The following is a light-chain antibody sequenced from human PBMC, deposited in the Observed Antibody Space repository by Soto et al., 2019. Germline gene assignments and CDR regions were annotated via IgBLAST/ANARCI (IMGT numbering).Light chain of an antibody. Sequence: EIVMTQSPATLSVSQGERATLSCRASHSVSCNLAWYQPKPGQTPKLLIYVASTRATRIPARFSGSVSGTEFTLTISSLQSEDFAVYYCQQYNVWPLTFGGGTKVEFK. J-gene: IGKJ4*01. CDR3: QQYNVWPLT. CDR1: HSVSCN. CDR2: VAS. V-gene: IGKV3-15*01.